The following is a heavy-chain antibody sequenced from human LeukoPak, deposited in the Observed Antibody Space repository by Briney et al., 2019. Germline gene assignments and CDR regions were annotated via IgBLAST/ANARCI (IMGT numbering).Heavy chain of an antibody. Sequence: ASVKVSCKASGGTFSSYAISWVRQAPGQGLEWMGRIIPILGIANYAQKFQGRVTITADKSTSTAYMELSSLRSEDTAVYYCARGYIVATIIRAFDIWGQGTMVTVSS. CDR3: ARGYIVATIIRAFDI. J-gene: IGHJ3*02. CDR2: IIPILGIA. CDR1: GGTFSSYA. V-gene: IGHV1-69*04. D-gene: IGHD5-12*01.